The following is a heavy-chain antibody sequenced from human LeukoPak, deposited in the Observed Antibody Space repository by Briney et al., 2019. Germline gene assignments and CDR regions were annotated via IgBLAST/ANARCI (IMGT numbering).Heavy chain of an antibody. V-gene: IGHV4-59*01. CDR3: PSLTSGYYSDPLFDY. CDR1: GGSISSYY. J-gene: IGHJ4*02. Sequence: SETLSLTCTGSGGSISSYYWSWIRQPPGKGLEWIGYIYYSGSTNYNPSLKSRVTISVDTSKNQFSLKLSSVTAADTAVYYCPSLTSGYYSDPLFDYWGQGTLVTVSS. D-gene: IGHD3-22*01. CDR2: IYYSGST.